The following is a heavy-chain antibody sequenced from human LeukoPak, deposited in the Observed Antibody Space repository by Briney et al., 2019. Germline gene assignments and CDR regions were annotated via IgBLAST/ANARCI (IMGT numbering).Heavy chain of an antibody. CDR1: GFTFSSYW. J-gene: IGHJ4*02. CDR2: IKQDGSEK. Sequence: GGSLRLSCAASGFTFSSYWMSWVRQAPGKGLEWVANIKQDGSEKYYVDSVKGRFTISRDNSKNTLYLQMNSLRAEDTAVYYCAKDGYYGDYPVDYWGQGTLVTVSS. V-gene: IGHV3-7*03. D-gene: IGHD4-17*01. CDR3: AKDGYYGDYPVDY.